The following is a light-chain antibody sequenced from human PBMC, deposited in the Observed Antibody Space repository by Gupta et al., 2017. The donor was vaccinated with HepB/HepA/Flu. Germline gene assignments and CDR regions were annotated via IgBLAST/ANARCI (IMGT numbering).Light chain of an antibody. J-gene: IGKJ2*01. CDR3: QQAHSFPFT. V-gene: IGKV1D-12*01. CDR1: QEISSS. CDR2: GAT. Sequence: DIQMTQSPSSVSASVGDRVTITCRASQEISSSLAWYQQKPGQAPKLLIYGATTLQNGVPSTFSGSRSGTDCTLTISSLQPEDFATYFCQQAHSFPFTFGQGTKLEI.